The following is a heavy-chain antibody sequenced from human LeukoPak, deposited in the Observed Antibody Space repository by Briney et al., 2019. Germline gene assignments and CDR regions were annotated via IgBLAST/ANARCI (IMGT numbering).Heavy chain of an antibody. CDR1: GLTVSTNH. Sequence: GGSLILSCAASGLTVSTNHMSWVRQAPGEGLEWVSVIYSGAGTNYADSVKGRFTISRDNSKNTLYLQMNSLRAEDTAMYYCTKSGPPDPYWGQGTMVTVSS. CDR2: IYSGAGT. CDR3: TKSGPPDPY. J-gene: IGHJ3*01. V-gene: IGHV3-53*01.